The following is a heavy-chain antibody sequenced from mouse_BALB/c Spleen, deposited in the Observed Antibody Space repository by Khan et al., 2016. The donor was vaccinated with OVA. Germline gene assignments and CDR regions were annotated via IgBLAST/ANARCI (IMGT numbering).Heavy chain of an antibody. J-gene: IGHJ2*01. CDR2: IYPGNSDI. CDR3: TRNGRGKYESWDY. Sequence: VQLQQSGTVLARPGASVKMSCKASGYTFTSYWMHWVKQRPGQGLEWIGAIYPGNSDINYNQQFKGKAKLTAVPSTSTAYMELNSLTNEDSAVNDCTRNGRGKYESWDYWGQGTTRTVSS. V-gene: IGHV1-5*01. D-gene: IGHD2-1*01. CDR1: GYTFTSYW.